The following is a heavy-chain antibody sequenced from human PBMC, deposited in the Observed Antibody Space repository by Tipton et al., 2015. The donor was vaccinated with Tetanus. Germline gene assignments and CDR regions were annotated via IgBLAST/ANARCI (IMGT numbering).Heavy chain of an antibody. D-gene: IGHD4-17*01. Sequence: LRLSCAVYGGSFSGHYWNWIRQPPGKGLEWIGEINDSGSTSYNPSLKSRVTISVDTSKNQFSLNLSSVTAADTAVYYCARWEAVTTKIHYWGQGTLVTVSS. CDR2: INDSGST. J-gene: IGHJ4*02. CDR1: GGSFSGHY. V-gene: IGHV4-34*01. CDR3: ARWEAVTTKIHY.